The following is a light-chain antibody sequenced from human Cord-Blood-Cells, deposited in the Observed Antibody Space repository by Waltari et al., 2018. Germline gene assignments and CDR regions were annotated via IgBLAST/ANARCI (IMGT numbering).Light chain of an antibody. Sequence: QSALTQPASVSGSPGQSITISCTGTSSDLGSYNLVSRYQQHPGKAPKLMIYEGSMRPSGVSNLFSGSKSGNTASLTISGLQAEDEADYYCCSYAGSSTFVVFGGGTKLTVL. CDR2: EGS. V-gene: IGLV2-23*03. CDR3: CSYAGSSTFVV. J-gene: IGLJ2*01. CDR1: SSDLGSYNL.